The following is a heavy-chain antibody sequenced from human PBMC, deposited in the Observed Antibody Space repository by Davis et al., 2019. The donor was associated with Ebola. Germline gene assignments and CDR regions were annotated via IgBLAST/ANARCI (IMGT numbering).Heavy chain of an antibody. V-gene: IGHV4-59*08. CDR3: ATLGYSYGNSFDH. J-gene: IGHJ4*02. CDR1: GASISTHF. CDR2: TYYSGST. D-gene: IGHD5-18*01. Sequence: SETLSLTCNISGASISTHFWSWIRQPPGKGLEWIGYTYYSGSTSFSPSLKSRVTVSADTSKNQFSLSLSSVTAADTAVYYCATLGYSYGNSFDHWGQGTLVTVSS.